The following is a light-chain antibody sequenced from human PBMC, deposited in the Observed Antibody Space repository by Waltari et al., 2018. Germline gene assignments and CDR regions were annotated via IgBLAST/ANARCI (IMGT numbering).Light chain of an antibody. CDR3: QQYGSSPQYT. CDR2: GAS. Sequence: EIVLTQSPGTLSLSPGERATLSCRASQSVSSSYVAWYQQKPGQAPRRLIYGASSRATGIPDRFSGSGSGTDFTLTISRLEPEDFAVYYCQQYGSSPQYTFGQGTKLEIK. V-gene: IGKV3-20*01. CDR1: QSVSSSY. J-gene: IGKJ2*01.